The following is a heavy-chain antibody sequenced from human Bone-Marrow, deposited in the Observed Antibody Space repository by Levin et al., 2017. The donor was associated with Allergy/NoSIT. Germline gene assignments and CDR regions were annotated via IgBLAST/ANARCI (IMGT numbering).Heavy chain of an antibody. CDR2: IYSSGGT. J-gene: IGHJ4*02. CDR3: ARDPPGTAVEPPG. Sequence: GESLKISCAASGFTVSNNFVYWVRQAPGKGLEWVAIIYSSGGTQYADSVKGRFTISRENSKNTVSLQMNSLRIEDTAVYYCARDPPGTAVEPPGWGQGTLVTVSS. V-gene: IGHV3-53*01. CDR1: GFTVSNNF. D-gene: IGHD6-19*01.